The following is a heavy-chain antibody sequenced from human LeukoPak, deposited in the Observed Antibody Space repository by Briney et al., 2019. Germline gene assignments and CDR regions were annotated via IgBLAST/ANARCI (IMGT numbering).Heavy chain of an antibody. J-gene: IGHJ4*02. D-gene: IGHD2-2*01. V-gene: IGHV4-31*03. CDR2: IFYSGNI. CDR1: GGSISSGSYS. CDR3: ARHALDILVVPAATEFDY. Sequence: SETLSLTCTVSGGSISSGSYSWNWIRQHPGKGLEWIGYIFYSGNIYYNPSLKSRVTISVDTSKNQFSLKLSSVTAADTAVYYCARHALDILVVPAATEFDYWGQGTLVTVSS.